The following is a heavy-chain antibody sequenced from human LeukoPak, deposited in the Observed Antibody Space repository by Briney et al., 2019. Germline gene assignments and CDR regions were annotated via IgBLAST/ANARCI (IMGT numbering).Heavy chain of an antibody. Sequence: ASVKVSCKASGYIFTDYYMHWVRQAPGQELGWMGWMSPNSGNTGYAQKFQGRVTITRNTSISTAYMELSSLRSEDTAVYYCARGKGSSWYYFDYWGQGTLVTVSS. CDR3: ARGKGSSWYYFDY. CDR2: MSPNSGNT. V-gene: IGHV1-8*03. D-gene: IGHD6-13*01. CDR1: GYIFTDYY. J-gene: IGHJ4*02.